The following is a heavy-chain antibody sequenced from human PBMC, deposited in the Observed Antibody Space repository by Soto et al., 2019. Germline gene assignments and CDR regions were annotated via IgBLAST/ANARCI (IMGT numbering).Heavy chain of an antibody. CDR2: IWYDGSNK. Sequence: TGGSLRLSCAASGFTFSSYGMHWVRQAPGKGLEWVAVIWYDGSNKYYADSVKGRFTISRDNSKNTLYLQMNSLRAEDTAVYYCARDLHVDTAMVYGMDVWGQGTTVTVSS. V-gene: IGHV3-33*01. D-gene: IGHD5-18*01. CDR1: GFTFSSYG. J-gene: IGHJ6*02. CDR3: ARDLHVDTAMVYGMDV.